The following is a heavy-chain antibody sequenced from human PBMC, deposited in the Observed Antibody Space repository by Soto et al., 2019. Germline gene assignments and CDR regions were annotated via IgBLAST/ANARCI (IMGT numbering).Heavy chain of an antibody. CDR2: VNPEATIT. V-gene: IGHV3-74*01. Sequence: EVQLVESGGGLVQPGGSLRLSCAASGFTFGRHWMHWIRQTPGEGLVSISRVNPEATITDYADSVRGRFTISRDNAKSTLYLEMHSLTAADTCVYYCARPKGAAYSAFDIWGQGTKVTVSS. CDR3: ARPKGAAYSAFDI. CDR1: GFTFGRHW. D-gene: IGHD2-21*01. J-gene: IGHJ3*02.